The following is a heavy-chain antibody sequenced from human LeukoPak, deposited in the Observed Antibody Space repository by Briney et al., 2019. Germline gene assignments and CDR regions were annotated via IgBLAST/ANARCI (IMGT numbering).Heavy chain of an antibody. CDR1: GGSISSGGYS. J-gene: IGHJ5*02. CDR2: IYLSGST. Sequence: PSETLSLTCAVSGGSISSGGYSWSWIRQPPGKGLEWIGYIYLSGSTYYNPSLKSRVTISVDRSKNQFSLKLSSVTAADTAVYYCARDKLRYWFDPWGQGTLVTVSS. CDR3: ARDKLRYWFDP. D-gene: IGHD1-26*01. V-gene: IGHV4-30-2*01.